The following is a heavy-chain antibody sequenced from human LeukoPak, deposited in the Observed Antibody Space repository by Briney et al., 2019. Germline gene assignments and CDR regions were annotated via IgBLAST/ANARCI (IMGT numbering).Heavy chain of an antibody. Sequence: GGSLRLSCATSGFTFSSYFMSWVRQAPGKGLEWVSSISSSSSYIYYADSVKGRFTISRDNAKNSLYLQMNSLRAEDTAVYYCAREGSTTGFWDYWGQGTLVTVSS. V-gene: IGHV3-21*01. D-gene: IGHD5/OR15-5a*01. CDR3: AREGSTTGFWDY. CDR1: GFTFSSYF. J-gene: IGHJ4*02. CDR2: ISSSSSYI.